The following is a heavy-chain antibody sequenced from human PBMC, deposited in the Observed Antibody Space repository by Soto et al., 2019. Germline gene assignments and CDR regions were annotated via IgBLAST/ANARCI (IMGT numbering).Heavy chain of an antibody. J-gene: IGHJ4*02. V-gene: IGHV1-69*02. Sequence: QVQLVQSGAEVKKPGSSVKVSCKASGGTFSSYTISWVRQAPGQGLEWMGRIIPILGIANYAQKFQGRVTITPDNYPRTASMELASLRSEDTAVYYCATQVVPAAMLLWYWGQGTLLTVSS. CDR3: ATQVVPAAMLLWY. D-gene: IGHD2-2*01. CDR2: IIPILGIA. CDR1: GGTFSSYT.